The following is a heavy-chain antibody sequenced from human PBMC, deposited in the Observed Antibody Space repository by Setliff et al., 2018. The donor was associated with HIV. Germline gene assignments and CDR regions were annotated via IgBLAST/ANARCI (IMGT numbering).Heavy chain of an antibody. CDR3: GTAMYYYYGLDV. V-gene: IGHV4-61*09. Sequence: GVHISSCCYYGNGLRTPAGKGLEWIGHIHASGSTNYTPSLESRVTISVDTSKNTFSLKLSSVTAADAAVYYCGTAMYYYYGLDVWGQGIRVTVSS. J-gene: IGHJ6*02. CDR1: GVHISSCCYY. D-gene: IGHD2-2*01. CDR2: IHASGST.